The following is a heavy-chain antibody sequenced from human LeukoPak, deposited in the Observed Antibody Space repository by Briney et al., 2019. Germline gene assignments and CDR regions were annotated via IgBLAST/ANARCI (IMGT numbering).Heavy chain of an antibody. Sequence: ASVKVSCKASGYTFTGYYMHWVRQAPGQGLEWMGWINPKSGGTKYAQKSQDRVTMTRDTSISTAYMELSSLRSDDTAVYYCAREFRAGVTTLNYYYYMDVWGKGTTVTVSS. CDR1: GYTFTGYY. D-gene: IGHD4-11*01. CDR3: AREFRAGVTTLNYYYYMDV. CDR2: INPKSGGT. J-gene: IGHJ6*03. V-gene: IGHV1-2*02.